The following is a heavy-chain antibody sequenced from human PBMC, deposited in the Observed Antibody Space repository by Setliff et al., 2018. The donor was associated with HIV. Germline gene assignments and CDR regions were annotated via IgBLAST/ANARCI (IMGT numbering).Heavy chain of an antibody. CDR1: GGSISSSSYY. V-gene: IGHV4-39*07. D-gene: IGHD3-10*01. Sequence: PSETLSLTCTVSGGSISSSSYYWGWIRQPPGKGLEWMGGIDYSGSTYYNPSLKRRVTISVDTSKSQFSLRLNSVTATDTALYYCARGRFHRLHRPYSGSGSLGIQYFDYWGQGTLVTVSS. CDR2: IDYSGST. CDR3: ARGRFHRLHRPYSGSGSLGIQYFDY. J-gene: IGHJ4*02.